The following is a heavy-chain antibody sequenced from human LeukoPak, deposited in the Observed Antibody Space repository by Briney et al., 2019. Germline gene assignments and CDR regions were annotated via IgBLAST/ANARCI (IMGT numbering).Heavy chain of an antibody. CDR2: IYYSGST. Sequence: PSETLSLTCTVSGGSISNYYWSWIRQPPGKGLEWIGYIYYSGSTKYNPSLKSRVTISVDTSKNQFSLKLSSVTAADTAVYYCARDKLAVAGNYYYYGMDVWGQGTTVTVSS. D-gene: IGHD6-19*01. J-gene: IGHJ6*02. CDR3: ARDKLAVAGNYYYYGMDV. V-gene: IGHV4-59*01. CDR1: GGSISNYY.